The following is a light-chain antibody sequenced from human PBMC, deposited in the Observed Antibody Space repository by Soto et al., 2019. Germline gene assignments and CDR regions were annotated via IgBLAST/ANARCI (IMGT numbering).Light chain of an antibody. V-gene: IGKV1-5*03. J-gene: IGKJ4*01. CDR2: NAS. Sequence: DIQMTQSPSTLSASVGDRVTITCRASQSISSWLAWYQQKPGKAPKLLIYNASTLEGEVPSRFSCSGSGTDFTLTISSLQPDDFATYYCQQYHSYSLTFGGGTKVDIK. CDR1: QSISSW. CDR3: QQYHSYSLT.